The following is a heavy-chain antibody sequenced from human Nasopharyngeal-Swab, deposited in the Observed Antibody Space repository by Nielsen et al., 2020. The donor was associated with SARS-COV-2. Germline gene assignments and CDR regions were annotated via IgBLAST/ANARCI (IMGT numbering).Heavy chain of an antibody. J-gene: IGHJ4*02. CDR2: IYSGGSST. V-gene: IGHV3-23*03. CDR3: AAGGYRYGF. D-gene: IGHD5-18*01. Sequence: GSSLNISCAASGFTFSSYALSWVRQAPGKGLEWVSVIYSGGSSTYYADSVKGRFTISRDNSKNTLYLQMSSLRAEDTAVYYCAAGGYRYGFWGQGTLVTVSS. CDR1: GFTFSSYA.